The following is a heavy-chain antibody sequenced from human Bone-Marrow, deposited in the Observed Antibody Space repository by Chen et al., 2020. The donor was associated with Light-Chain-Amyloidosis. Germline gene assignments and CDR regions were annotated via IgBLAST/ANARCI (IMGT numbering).Heavy chain of an antibody. D-gene: IGHD3-22*01. V-gene: IGHV4-30-4*01. CDR2: ISKSGTS. Sequence: QVQLQESGPGLVKPSQTLSLTCTVPGGSISSGDYYWSWIRQSPGKGLEWIGCISKSGTSYHNTSLASRLTMSVDRSENQFSLKLSSVTAADTAVYYCARNSFESDDYYYYGILDYWGQGTLVTVSS. J-gene: IGHJ4*02. CDR1: GGSISSGDYY. CDR3: ARNSFESDDYYYYGILDY.